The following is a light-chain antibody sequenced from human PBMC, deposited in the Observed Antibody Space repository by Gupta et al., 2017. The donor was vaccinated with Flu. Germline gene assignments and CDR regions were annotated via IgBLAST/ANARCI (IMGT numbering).Light chain of an antibody. Sequence: QSVVTQPPSASGTPGQRVTFSCSGSSSNVGNNFVYWYQQFPGTAPKLHIYRSSQRPSGVPDRFSGSKSGTSASLAISGLRSEDEADYYCAAWDDSLSGYVFGTGTKVTVL. CDR2: RSS. V-gene: IGLV1-47*01. CDR1: SSNVGNNF. J-gene: IGLJ1*01. CDR3: AAWDDSLSGYV.